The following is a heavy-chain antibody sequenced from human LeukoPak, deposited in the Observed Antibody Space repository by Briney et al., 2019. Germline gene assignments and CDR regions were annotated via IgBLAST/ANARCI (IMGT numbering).Heavy chain of an antibody. V-gene: IGHV1-18*01. CDR1: GYTFSSYG. Sequence: ASVKVSCKASGYTFSSYGFSWVRQAPGQGLEGMGGISAYNGNTNYAQKLQGTVAMTTDTSTSTAYMELRRLRSDDPAVYYCARDYFGTPPLDYWGQGTLVTVSS. CDR2: ISAYNGNT. D-gene: IGHD3-10*01. J-gene: IGHJ4*02. CDR3: ARDYFGTPPLDY.